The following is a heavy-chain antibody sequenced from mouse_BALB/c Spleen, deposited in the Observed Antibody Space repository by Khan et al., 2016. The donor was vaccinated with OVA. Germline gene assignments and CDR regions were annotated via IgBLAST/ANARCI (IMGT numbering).Heavy chain of an antibody. CDR1: GYTFTDYY. CDR2: INPNNGDT. Sequence: VQLQQSGPELVKPGDSVKMSCKASGYTFTDYYMKWMKQSHGKSLEWIGDINPNNGDTFYNQKFKGKATLTVDKSSNTAYMHLNSLTSEDSAVYYCARGLFDVWGAGTTVTVSS. CDR3: ARGLFDV. J-gene: IGHJ1*01. V-gene: IGHV1-26*01.